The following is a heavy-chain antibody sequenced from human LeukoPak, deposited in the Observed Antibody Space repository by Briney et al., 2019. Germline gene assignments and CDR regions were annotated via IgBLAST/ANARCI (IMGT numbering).Heavy chain of an antibody. V-gene: IGHV1-8*01. CDR3: ARGRRLAAAGRGSYYYYMDV. J-gene: IGHJ6*03. D-gene: IGHD6-13*01. Sequence: ASVTVSCKASGYTFTSYDINWVRQAPGQGLEWMGWMNPNSGNTGYAQKFQGRVTMTRNTSISTAYMELSSLRSEDTAVYYCARGRRLAAAGRGSYYYYMDVWGKGTTVTVSS. CDR1: GYTFTSYD. CDR2: MNPNSGNT.